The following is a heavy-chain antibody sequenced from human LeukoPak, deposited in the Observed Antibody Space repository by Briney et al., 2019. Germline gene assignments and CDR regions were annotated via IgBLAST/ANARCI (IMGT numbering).Heavy chain of an antibody. J-gene: IGHJ4*02. CDR1: GYSISSGYY. CDR3: ASVRGPIDY. Sequence: SETLSLTCTVSGYSISSGYYWGWIRQPPGKGLEWIGSIYHSGSTYYNPSLKSRVTISVDTSKNQFSLKLSSVTAADTAVYYCASVRGPIDYWGQGTLVTVSS. D-gene: IGHD6-6*01. CDR2: IYHSGST. V-gene: IGHV4-38-2*02.